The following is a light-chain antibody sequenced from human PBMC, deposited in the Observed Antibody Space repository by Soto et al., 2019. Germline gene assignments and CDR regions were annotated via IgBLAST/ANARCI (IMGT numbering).Light chain of an antibody. CDR3: SSYTSTTHVV. CDR1: SRDVGGSNY. V-gene: IGLV2-14*01. J-gene: IGLJ2*01. CDR2: DVS. Sequence: QSALTQPASVSGSPGQSITISCTGTSRDVGGSNYVSWYQQHPGKAPKLMIYDVSNRPSGVSNRFSGSKSGYTASLTISGLQAEDEADYYCSSYTSTTHVVFGGGTQLTVL.